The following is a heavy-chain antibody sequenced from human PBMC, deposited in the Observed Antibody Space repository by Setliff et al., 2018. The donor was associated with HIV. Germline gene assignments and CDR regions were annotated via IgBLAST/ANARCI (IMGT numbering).Heavy chain of an antibody. Sequence: SETLSLTCSVSGSSIRSSGYYWGWIRQPPGKGLEWIGSIYYSGSTYYNPSLKSRVTISVDTSKNQFSLKLSSVTAADTAVYYCARSRGDIVMMVAAHWYFDLWGRGTLVTVS. CDR3: ARSRGDIVMMVAAHWYFDL. CDR1: GSSIRSSGYY. V-gene: IGHV4-39*07. D-gene: IGHD2-15*01. CDR2: IYYSGST. J-gene: IGHJ2*01.